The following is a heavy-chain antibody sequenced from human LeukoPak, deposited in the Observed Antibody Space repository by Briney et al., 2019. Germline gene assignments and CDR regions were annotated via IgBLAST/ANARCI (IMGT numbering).Heavy chain of an antibody. Sequence: GGSLRLSCAASGFTFSTYNMNWVRQAPGKGLEWVSSISSSSSYIYYADSVKGRFTISRDNAKNSLYLQMNSLRAEDTAVYYCARDRVKGFYGHPTAVDYWGQGTLVTVSS. CDR3: ARDRVKGFYGHPTAVDY. V-gene: IGHV3-21*01. CDR2: ISSSSSYI. CDR1: GFTFSTYN. J-gene: IGHJ4*02. D-gene: IGHD3-3*01.